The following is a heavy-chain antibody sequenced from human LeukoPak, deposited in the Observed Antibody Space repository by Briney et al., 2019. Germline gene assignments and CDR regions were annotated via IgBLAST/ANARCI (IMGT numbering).Heavy chain of an antibody. CDR3: ARGTYYDFWSGYYYFDY. D-gene: IGHD3-3*01. Sequence: ASVEVSCKASGGTFSSYAISWVRQAPGQGLEWMGGIIPIFGTANYAQKFQGRVTITADESTSTAYMELSSLRSEDTAVYYCARGTYYDFWSGYYYFDYWGQGTLVTVSS. CDR1: GGTFSSYA. V-gene: IGHV1-69*01. J-gene: IGHJ4*02. CDR2: IIPIFGTA.